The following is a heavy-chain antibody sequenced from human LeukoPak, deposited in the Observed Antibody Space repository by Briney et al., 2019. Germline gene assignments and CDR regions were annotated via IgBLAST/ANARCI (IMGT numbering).Heavy chain of an antibody. CDR1: GYSFTSYW. V-gene: IGHV5-51*01. J-gene: IGHJ4*02. Sequence: GESLKISCKGSGYSFTSYWIGWVRQMPGKGLEWMGIIQPGDSDTRYSPSFQGQVTISADKTISTAYLQWSSLKASDTAIYYCARRGSSWYGEFDYWGQGTLVTVSS. D-gene: IGHD6-13*01. CDR3: ARRGSSWYGEFDY. CDR2: IQPGDSDT.